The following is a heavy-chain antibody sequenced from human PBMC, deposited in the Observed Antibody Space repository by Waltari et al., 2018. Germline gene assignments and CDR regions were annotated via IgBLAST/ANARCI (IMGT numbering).Heavy chain of an antibody. D-gene: IGHD6-13*01. CDR1: GYSFTSYW. Sequence: EVQLVQSGAEVKKPGESLRISCKGSGYSFTSYWLSWVRQMPGKGLEWMGRIDPSDSYTNYSPSFQGHVTISADKSISTAYLQWSSLKASDTAMYYCARGSSWPNYYYGMDVWGQGTTVTVSS. V-gene: IGHV5-10-1*03. CDR2: IDPSDSYT. J-gene: IGHJ6*02. CDR3: ARGSSWPNYYYGMDV.